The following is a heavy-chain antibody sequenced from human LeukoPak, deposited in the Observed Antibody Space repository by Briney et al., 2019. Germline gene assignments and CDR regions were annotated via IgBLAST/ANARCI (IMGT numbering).Heavy chain of an antibody. CDR2: IYYSGST. Sequence: SETLSLTCTVSGGSISSGDYYWSWIRQPPGKGLEWIGYIYYSGSTYYNPSLKSRVTISVDTSKNQFSLKLSSVTAADTAVYYCAKGHRNGGFDYWGQGTLVTVSS. V-gene: IGHV4-30-4*02. CDR3: AKGHRNGGFDY. CDR1: GGSISSGDYY. D-gene: IGHD3-10*01. J-gene: IGHJ4*02.